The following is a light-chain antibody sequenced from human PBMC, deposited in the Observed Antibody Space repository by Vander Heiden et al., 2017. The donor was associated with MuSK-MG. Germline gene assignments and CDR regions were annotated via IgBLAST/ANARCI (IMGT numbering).Light chain of an antibody. V-gene: IGLV2-8*01. CDR3: SSYAGSNNLV. Sequence: QSALTQPPSASGSPGQSVTISCTGPSSDVGGYNYVSWYQQSPGKAPKLMIYEVSKRPSGVPDRFSGSKSGNTASLTVSGLQTEDEADYYCSSYAGSNNLVFGGGTKLTVL. CDR2: EVS. J-gene: IGLJ2*01. CDR1: SSDVGGYNY.